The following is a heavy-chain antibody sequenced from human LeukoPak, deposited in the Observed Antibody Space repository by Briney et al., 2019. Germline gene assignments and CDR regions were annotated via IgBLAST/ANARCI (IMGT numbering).Heavy chain of an antibody. D-gene: IGHD4-11*01. Sequence: PGGSLRLSCAASGFTFSSYAMSWVRQAPGKGLEWVSAISGSGGSTYYADSVKGRFTISRDNSKNTLYLQMNSLRAEDTAVYYCASPLNGHDYSNSGFDYWGQGTLVTVSS. CDR2: ISGSGGST. V-gene: IGHV3-23*01. CDR3: ASPLNGHDYSNSGFDY. J-gene: IGHJ4*02. CDR1: GFTFSSYA.